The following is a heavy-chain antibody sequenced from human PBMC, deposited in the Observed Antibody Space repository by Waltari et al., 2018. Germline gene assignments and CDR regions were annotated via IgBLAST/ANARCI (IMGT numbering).Heavy chain of an antibody. V-gene: IGHV3-7*01. D-gene: IGHD3-3*01. CDR1: GFTFSSYW. Sequence: EVQLVESGGGWVQPGGSLRLSCADSGFTFSSYWMSWVRQAPGKGLEWVANIKQDGSEKYYVDSVKGRFTISRDNAKNSLYLQMNSLRAEDTAVYYCARDGYYDFWSGPDYWGQGTLVTVSS. J-gene: IGHJ4*02. CDR2: IKQDGSEK. CDR3: ARDGYYDFWSGPDY.